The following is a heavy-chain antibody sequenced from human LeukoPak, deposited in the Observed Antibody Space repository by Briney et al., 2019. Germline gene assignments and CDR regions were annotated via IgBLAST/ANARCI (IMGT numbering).Heavy chain of an antibody. J-gene: IGHJ4*02. D-gene: IGHD3-3*01. CDR1: GGSISSYY. CDR3: ARVGATYYDFWSGYYTGYYFDY. Sequence: PSETLSLTCTVSGGSISSYYWSWIRQPPGKGLEWIGYIYYSGSTNYNPSLKSRVTISVDTSKNQFSLKLSPVTAADTAVYYCARVGATYYDFWSGYYTGYYFDYWGQGTLVTVSS. CDR2: IYYSGST. V-gene: IGHV4-59*01.